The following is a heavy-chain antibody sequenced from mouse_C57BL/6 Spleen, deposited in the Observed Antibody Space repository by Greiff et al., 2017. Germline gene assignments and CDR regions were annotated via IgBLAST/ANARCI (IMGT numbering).Heavy chain of an antibody. D-gene: IGHD2-5*01. V-gene: IGHV1-15*01. CDR1: GYTFTDYE. CDR3: TRHSNYLYYFDY. Sequence: VQLQQSGAELVRPGASVTLSCKASGYTFTDYEMHWVKQTPVHGLEWIGAIDPETGGTAYNQKFKGKAILTADKSSSTAYMELRSLTSEDSAVYYCTRHSNYLYYFDYWGQGTTLTVSS. CDR2: IDPETGGT. J-gene: IGHJ2*01.